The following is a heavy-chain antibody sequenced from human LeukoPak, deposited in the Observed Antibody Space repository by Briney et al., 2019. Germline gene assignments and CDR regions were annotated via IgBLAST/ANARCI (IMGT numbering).Heavy chain of an antibody. CDR3: ATDYSYGSGSYYNRFDN. D-gene: IGHD3-10*01. J-gene: IGHJ4*02. Sequence: GGSLRLSCAASGFTFNNYAMHWVSQAPGEGLEWVALISSGESNKYYADSVKGRFTISRDNSMNTLYLQMNSLRADDTAVYYCATDYSYGSGSYYNRFDNWGQGTLVTVSS. V-gene: IGHV3-30*03. CDR2: ISSGESNK. CDR1: GFTFNNYA.